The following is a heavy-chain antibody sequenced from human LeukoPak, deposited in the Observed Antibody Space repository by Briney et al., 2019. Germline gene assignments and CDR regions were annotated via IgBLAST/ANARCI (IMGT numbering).Heavy chain of an antibody. CDR3: AKDPPRYNWNLDDDY. D-gene: IGHD1-7*01. V-gene: IGHV3-30*18. J-gene: IGHJ4*02. CDR1: GFTFSSYG. CDR2: ISYDGSNK. Sequence: GGSLRLSCAASGFTFSSYGMHWVRQAPGKGLEWVAVISYDGSNKYYADSVKGRFTISRDNSKNTLYLQMNSLRAEDTAVYYCAKDPPRYNWNLDDDYWGQGTLVTVSS.